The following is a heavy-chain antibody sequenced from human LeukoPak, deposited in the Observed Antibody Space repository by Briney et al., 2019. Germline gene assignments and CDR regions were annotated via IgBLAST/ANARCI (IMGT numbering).Heavy chain of an antibody. V-gene: IGHV4-34*01. CDR3: ASAVTLELVGWFDP. D-gene: IGHD6-13*01. CDR2: IYHSGST. CDR1: GGSFSGYY. J-gene: IGHJ5*02. Sequence: SETLSLTCAVYGGSFSGYYWSWIRQPPGKGLEWIGEIYHSGSTNYNPSLKSRVTISVDKSKNQFSLKLSSVTAADTAVYYCASAVTLELVGWFDPWGQGTLVTVSS.